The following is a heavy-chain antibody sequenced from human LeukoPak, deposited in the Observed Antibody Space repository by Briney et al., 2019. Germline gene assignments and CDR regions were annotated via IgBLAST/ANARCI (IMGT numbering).Heavy chain of an antibody. Sequence: GGSLRLSCAASGFTFSNFGMHWVRKAPGKGLEWVGRIKSKTDGGTTIYAAPVKGRFTISRDDSKNTLYLQMNSLRAEDTALYYCAKVPHYYFGSGSYQFDSWGQGTLVAVSS. D-gene: IGHD3-10*01. V-gene: IGHV3-15*01. CDR2: IKSKTDGGTT. J-gene: IGHJ4*02. CDR1: GFTFSNFG. CDR3: AKVPHYYFGSGSYQFDS.